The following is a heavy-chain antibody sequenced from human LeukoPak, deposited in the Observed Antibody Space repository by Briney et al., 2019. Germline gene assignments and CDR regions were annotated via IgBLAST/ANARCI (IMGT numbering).Heavy chain of an antibody. Sequence: GGSLRLSCAASGFTFSNYAMSWVRQAPGKGLEWVSAISGSGGSTYYADSVKGRFTISRDNAKNSLYLQVNSLRAEDTAIYYCARVQSLAVAATVGFDYWGQGTLVTVSS. CDR1: GFTFSNYA. J-gene: IGHJ4*02. CDR2: ISGSGGST. D-gene: IGHD6-19*01. V-gene: IGHV3-23*01. CDR3: ARVQSLAVAATVGFDY.